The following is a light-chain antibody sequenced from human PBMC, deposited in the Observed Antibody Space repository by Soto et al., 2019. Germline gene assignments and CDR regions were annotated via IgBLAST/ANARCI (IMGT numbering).Light chain of an antibody. CDR3: QQYGSSPPWP. Sequence: TQKPSSLSASVGDRVTITCRASQSISSYLNWYQQKPGQAPRLLIYGASSRATGIPDRFSGSGSGTDFTLTISRLEPEDFAVYYCQQYGSSPPWPFGQG. V-gene: IGKV3-20*01. J-gene: IGKJ1*01. CDR2: GAS. CDR1: QSISSY.